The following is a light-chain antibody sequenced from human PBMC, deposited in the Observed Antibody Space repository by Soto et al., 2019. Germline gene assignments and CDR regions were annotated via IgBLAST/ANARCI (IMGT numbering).Light chain of an antibody. CDR3: QQYNSYRLT. Sequence: DVQMTQSPSSLSASVGHRVTLACRASQSISSYLNWYQQKPGKAPKLLIYAASSLESGVPSRFSGSGAGTEFTLTISSLQPDDFATYYCQQYNSYRLTFGGGTKG. V-gene: IGKV1-5*01. CDR2: AAS. CDR1: QSISSY. J-gene: IGKJ4*01.